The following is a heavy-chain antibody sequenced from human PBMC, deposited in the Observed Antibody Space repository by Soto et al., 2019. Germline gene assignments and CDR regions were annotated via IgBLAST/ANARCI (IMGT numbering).Heavy chain of an antibody. CDR1: GFIFSSYW. CDR2: TKFDGTDI. D-gene: IGHD6-19*01. J-gene: IGHJ4*02. V-gene: IGHV3-74*01. CDR3: TTGGQDYSGPFDQ. Sequence: GWSLRLSCAASGFIFSSYWMHWVRQAPGKGLVWISLTKFDGTDITYEDSVKGRFTVSRDNARNTLYLQMDSLTAEDTAVYYCTTGGQDYSGPFDQWGQGTVVNVSS.